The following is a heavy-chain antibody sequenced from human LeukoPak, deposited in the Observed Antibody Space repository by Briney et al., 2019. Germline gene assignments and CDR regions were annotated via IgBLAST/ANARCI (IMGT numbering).Heavy chain of an antibody. D-gene: IGHD2-2*01. J-gene: IGHJ4*02. Sequence: GASVKVSCKPSGYTFTSYGISWVRQAPGQGLEWMGWISAYNGNTNYAQKLQGRVTMTTDTSTSTAYMELRSLRSDDTAVYYCAKDGRDIVVVPAAIDFDYWGQGTLVTVSS. CDR1: GYTFTSYG. CDR3: AKDGRDIVVVPAAIDFDY. V-gene: IGHV1-18*01. CDR2: ISAYNGNT.